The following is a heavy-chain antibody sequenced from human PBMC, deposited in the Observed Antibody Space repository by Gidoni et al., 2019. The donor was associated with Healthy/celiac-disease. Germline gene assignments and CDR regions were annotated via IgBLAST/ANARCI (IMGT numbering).Heavy chain of an antibody. V-gene: IGHV1-58*01. CDR1: GFTFTSSA. CDR2: IVVGIGNT. CDR3: AADPLVLVGATTYYDYGMDV. Sequence: QMQLVQSGPEVKKPGTSVKVSCKASGFTFTSSAVQWVRQARGQRLEGIGWIVVGIGNTNYAQKFQERVTITRDMSTSTAYMELSSLRSEDTAVYYCAADPLVLVGATTYYDYGMDVWGQGTTVTVSS. D-gene: IGHD1-26*01. J-gene: IGHJ6*02.